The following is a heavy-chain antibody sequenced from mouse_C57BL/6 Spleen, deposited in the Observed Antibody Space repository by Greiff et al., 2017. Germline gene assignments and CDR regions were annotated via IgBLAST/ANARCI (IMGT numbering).Heavy chain of an antibody. CDR2: ILPGNGST. V-gene: IGHV1-9*01. CDR1: GYTFTGYW. J-gene: IGHJ4*01. D-gene: IGHD2-2*01. CDR3: ARGLPPYAMDY. Sequence: VQLQQSGAELMKPGASVKLSCKATGYTFTGYWIEWVKQRPGHGLEWIGEILPGNGSTNYNEQFKGKATFTAETASNTAYMQLSSLTTEDSAIYYCARGLPPYAMDYWGQGTSVTVSS.